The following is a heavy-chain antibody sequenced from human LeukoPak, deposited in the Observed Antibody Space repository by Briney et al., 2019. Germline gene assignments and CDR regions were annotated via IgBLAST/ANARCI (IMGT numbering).Heavy chain of an antibody. CDR2: IYYSGST. J-gene: IGHJ3*02. Sequence: SETLSLTCTVSGGSISSYYWSWIRQPPGKGLEWIGYIYYSGSTNYNPSLKSRVTLSVDTSKNQFSLKLSSVTAADTAVYYCARDRGVSYDSSGYPQDAFDIWGQGTMVTVSS. CDR3: ARDRGVSYDSSGYPQDAFDI. D-gene: IGHD3-22*01. V-gene: IGHV4-59*01. CDR1: GGSISSYY.